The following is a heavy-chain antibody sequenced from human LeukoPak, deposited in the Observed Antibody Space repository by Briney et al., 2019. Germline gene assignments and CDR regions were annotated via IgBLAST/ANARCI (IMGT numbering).Heavy chain of an antibody. D-gene: IGHD5-12*01. CDR2: IYYNGNT. V-gene: IGHV4-59*01. CDR3: ARSGRPTSWFDP. Sequence: SETLSLTCTVSSVSISTYYWSWIRQPPGKGLEWIGYIYYNGNTNYNPSLRSRVTISFDTPKNQFSLKLSSVTAADTAVYYCARSGRPTSWFDPWGQGTLVTVSS. J-gene: IGHJ5*02. CDR1: SVSISTYY.